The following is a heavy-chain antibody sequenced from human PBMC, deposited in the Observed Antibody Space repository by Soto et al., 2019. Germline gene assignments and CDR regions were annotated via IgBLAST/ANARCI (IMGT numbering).Heavy chain of an antibody. CDR2: IYYSGST. CDR3: ARTTFPIYGSGSYRYYYYGMDV. Sequence: TSETLSLTCTVSGGSISSYYWSWIRQPPGKGLEWIGYIYYSGSTNYNPSLKSRVTISVDTSKNQFSPKLSSVTAADTAVYYCARTTFPIYGSGSYRYYYYGMDVWGQGTTVTVSS. CDR1: GGSISSYY. D-gene: IGHD3-10*01. V-gene: IGHV4-59*01. J-gene: IGHJ6*02.